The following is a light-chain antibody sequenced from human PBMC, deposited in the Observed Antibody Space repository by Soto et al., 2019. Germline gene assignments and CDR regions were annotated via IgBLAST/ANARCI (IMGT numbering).Light chain of an antibody. CDR3: SSYAGSNNYV. CDR1: SSDVGGYKY. J-gene: IGLJ1*01. V-gene: IGLV2-8*01. CDR2: EVS. Sequence: QSALTQPPSASGSPGLSVTMSCTGTSSDVGGYKYVSWYQHHPGKAPKLMIYEVSKRPSGVPDRFSGSKSGNTASLTVSGLQAEDEADYYCSSYAGSNNYVFGTGTKVPS.